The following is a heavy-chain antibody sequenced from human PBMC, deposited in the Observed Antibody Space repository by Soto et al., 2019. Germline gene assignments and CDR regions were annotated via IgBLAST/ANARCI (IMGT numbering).Heavy chain of an antibody. D-gene: IGHD1-1*01. J-gene: IGHJ3*02. CDR1: GGTFSSYA. CDR2: IIPIFGTA. V-gene: IGHV1-69*13. Sequence: GASVKVSCKASGGTFSSYAISWVRQAPGQGLEWMGGIIPIFGTANYAQKFQGRVTITADESTSTAYMELSSLRSEDTAVYYCARMHNWNDYAFDIWGQGTMVTGSS. CDR3: ARMHNWNDYAFDI.